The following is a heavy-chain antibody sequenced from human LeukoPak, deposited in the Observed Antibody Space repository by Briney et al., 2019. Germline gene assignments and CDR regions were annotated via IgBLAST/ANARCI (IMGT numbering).Heavy chain of an antibody. CDR1: GGSMRSSNFY. V-gene: IGHV4-39*07. CDR3: ATSQAPILCLDY. J-gene: IGHJ4*02. D-gene: IGHD3-10*02. Sequence: SETLSLTCTASGGSMRSSNFYWGWIRQPPGKGLEWIGNINYSGSTYYNPSVKSRVTLSVDVSKNRFSLKLSSVTAADTAVYYCATSQAPILCLDYWGQGTLVTVSS. CDR2: INYSGST.